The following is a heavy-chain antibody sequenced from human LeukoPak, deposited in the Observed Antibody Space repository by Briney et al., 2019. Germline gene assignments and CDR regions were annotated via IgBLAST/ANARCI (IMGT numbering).Heavy chain of an antibody. CDR1: GFTFSSYE. D-gene: IGHD3-10*01. V-gene: IGHV3-48*03. Sequence: GGSLRLSCAASGFTFSSYEMNWVRQAPGKGLEWASYISSSGSTIYYADSVKGRFTISRDNAKNSLYLKMNSLRAEDTAVYYCARDAKYYYGSRTFFFYEHWGQGTLLTVSS. CDR3: ARDAKYYYGSRTFFFYEH. CDR2: ISSSGSTI. J-gene: IGHJ4*02.